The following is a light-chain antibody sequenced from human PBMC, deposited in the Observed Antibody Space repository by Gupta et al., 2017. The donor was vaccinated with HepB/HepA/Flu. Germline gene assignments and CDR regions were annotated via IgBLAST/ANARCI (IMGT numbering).Light chain of an antibody. CDR2: DVN. Sequence: QSALTQPRSVSGSPVQSVTISCTGTNSDVGYYNYVSWYQQHPGKAPKLMIYDVNKRPSGVPDRFSGAKSGNTASLTISGLQAEEEADYYCSSYAGSYTFLVFGGGTKLTVL. V-gene: IGLV2-11*01. J-gene: IGLJ2*01. CDR1: NSDVGYYNY. CDR3: SSYAGSYTFLV.